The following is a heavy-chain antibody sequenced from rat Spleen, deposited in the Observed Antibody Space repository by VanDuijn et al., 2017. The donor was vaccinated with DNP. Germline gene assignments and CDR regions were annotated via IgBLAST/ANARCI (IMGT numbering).Heavy chain of an antibody. J-gene: IGHJ4*01. Sequence: EVQLVESGGGLVQPGRSLKLSCAASGFTFSDYYMAWVRQAPTGGLEWVATISTSGSRTYYPDSVKGRFTISRDNAKSSLYLQMDSLRSEDTATYYCTTDAYDGSYYYAMDAWGQGSSVTVSS. D-gene: IGHD1-12*02. CDR1: GFTFSDYY. CDR3: TTDAYDGSYYYAMDA. V-gene: IGHV5-20*01. CDR2: ISTSGSRT.